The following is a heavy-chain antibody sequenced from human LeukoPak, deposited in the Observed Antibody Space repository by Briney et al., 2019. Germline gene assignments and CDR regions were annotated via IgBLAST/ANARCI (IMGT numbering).Heavy chain of an antibody. J-gene: IGHJ4*02. CDR1: GFTFSSYA. CDR2: ISGSGGST. V-gene: IGHV3-23*01. D-gene: IGHD6-6*01. CDR3: ALDSSSSYPLNY. Sequence: GGSLRLSCAASGFTFSSYAMSWVRQAPGKGLEWVSAISGSGGSTYYADSVKGRFTISRDDSKNTLYLQMNSLRVEDTAVYYCALDSSSSYPLNYWGQGTLVTVSS.